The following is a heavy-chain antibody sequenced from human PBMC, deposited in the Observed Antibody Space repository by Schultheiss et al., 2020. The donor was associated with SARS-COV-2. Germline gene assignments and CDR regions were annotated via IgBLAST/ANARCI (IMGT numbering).Heavy chain of an antibody. J-gene: IGHJ3*02. V-gene: IGHV3-21*01. CDR1: GFSFSSNA. Sequence: GGSLRLSCAASGFSFSSNAMSWVRQAPGKGLEWVSCISSRNTYISYADLVKGRFTISRDNAKNSLYLQMNSLRAEDTAVFYCARTSPYSNSSFDIWGQGTMVTVSS. D-gene: IGHD6-13*01. CDR2: ISSRNTYI. CDR3: ARTSPYSNSSFDI.